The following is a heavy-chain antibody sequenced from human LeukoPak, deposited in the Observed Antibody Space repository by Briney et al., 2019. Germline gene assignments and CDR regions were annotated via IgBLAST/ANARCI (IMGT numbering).Heavy chain of an antibody. CDR2: ITSSSSYI. CDR1: GFTFSSYT. V-gene: IGHV3-21*01. Sequence: GGSLRLSCAASGFTFSSYTMNWVRQAPGKGLEWVSSITSSSSYIYYADSVKGRFTISRDNAKNSLYLQMNSLRAEDTAVYYCARAAAEGYFDYWGQGTLVTVSS. D-gene: IGHD6-13*01. J-gene: IGHJ4*02. CDR3: ARAAAEGYFDY.